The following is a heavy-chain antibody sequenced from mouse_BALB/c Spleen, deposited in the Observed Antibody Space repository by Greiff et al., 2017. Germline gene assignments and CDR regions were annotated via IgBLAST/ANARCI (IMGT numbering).Heavy chain of an antibody. J-gene: IGHJ4*01. V-gene: IGHV5-6-5*01. D-gene: IGHD2-1*01. CDR3: ARGRRNYDAMDY. CDR2: ISSGGST. CDR1: GFTFSSYA. Sequence: EVKLMESGGGLVKPGGSLKLSCAASGFTFSSYAMSWVRQTPEKRLEWVATISSGGSTYYPDSVKGRFTISRDNARNILYLQMSSLRSEDTAMYYCARGRRNYDAMDYWGQGTSVTVSS.